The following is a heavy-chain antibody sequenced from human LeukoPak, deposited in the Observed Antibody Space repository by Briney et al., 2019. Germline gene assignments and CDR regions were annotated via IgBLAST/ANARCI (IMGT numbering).Heavy chain of an antibody. Sequence: NPSETLSLTCAVSGGSISSSNWWSWVRQPPGKGLGWIGEIYHSGSTNYNPSLKSRVTISVDKSKNQFSLKLSSVTAADTAVYYCARVPYYYDSSGYYDYWGQGTLVTVSS. J-gene: IGHJ4*02. V-gene: IGHV4-4*02. CDR1: GGSISSSNW. CDR2: IYHSGST. CDR3: ARVPYYYDSSGYYDY. D-gene: IGHD3-22*01.